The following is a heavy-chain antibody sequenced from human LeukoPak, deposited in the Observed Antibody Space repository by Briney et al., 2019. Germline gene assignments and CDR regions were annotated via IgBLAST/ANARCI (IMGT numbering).Heavy chain of an antibody. V-gene: IGHV1-2*06. CDR1: RDTFTGYY. Sequence: GASVKVSCKASRDTFTGYYMHWVRQAPGQGLEWMGRINPNSGGTNYAQKFQGRVTMTRDTSISTAYMELSRLRSDDTAVYYCASLTGDGENFDYWGQGTLVTVSS. CDR3: ASLTGDGENFDY. J-gene: IGHJ4*02. CDR2: INPNSGGT. D-gene: IGHD7-27*01.